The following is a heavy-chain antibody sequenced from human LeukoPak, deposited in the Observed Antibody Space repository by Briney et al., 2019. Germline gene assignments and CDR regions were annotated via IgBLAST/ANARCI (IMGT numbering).Heavy chain of an antibody. CDR1: GYTFTSYD. J-gene: IGHJ6*03. CDR2: MNPNSGNT. CDR3: ARRLLRYCSGGSCYSYYYMDV. D-gene: IGHD2-15*01. Sequence: ASVKVSCKASGYTFTSYDINWVRQATGQGLEWMGWMNPNSGNTGYAQKFQGRVTMTRNTSISTAYMELSSLRSEDTAVYYCARRLLRYCSGGSCYSYYYMDVWGKGTTVTVSS. V-gene: IGHV1-8*01.